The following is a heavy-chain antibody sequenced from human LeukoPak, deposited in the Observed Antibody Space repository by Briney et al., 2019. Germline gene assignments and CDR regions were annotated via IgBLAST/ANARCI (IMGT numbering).Heavy chain of an antibody. V-gene: IGHV4-31*03. Sequence: SETLSLTCTVSGVSISSGDDYWRWLRQHPGKGLEWIGSLHYSGSTYCNPSLRSRLTISVDTSKSQFALRLSSVTAADTAVYYCARCDGHSSSSFDYWGQGTLVSVSS. J-gene: IGHJ4*02. CDR2: LHYSGST. D-gene: IGHD6-6*01. CDR3: ARCDGHSSSSFDY. CDR1: GVSISSGDDY.